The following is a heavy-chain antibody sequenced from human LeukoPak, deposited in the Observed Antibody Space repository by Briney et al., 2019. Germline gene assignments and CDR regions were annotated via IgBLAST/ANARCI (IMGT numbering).Heavy chain of an antibody. CDR1: GGSFSGYY. D-gene: IGHD5-18*01. J-gene: IGHJ4*02. V-gene: IGHV4-34*01. CDR2: INHSGST. CDR3: AIRGYSYGSYFDY. Sequence: SETLSLTCAVYGGSFSGYYWSWIRQPPGKGLEWIGEINHSGSTNYNPSLKIRVTISVDTSKNQFSLKLSSVTAAYTAVYYCAIRGYSYGSYFDYWGQGTLVTVSS.